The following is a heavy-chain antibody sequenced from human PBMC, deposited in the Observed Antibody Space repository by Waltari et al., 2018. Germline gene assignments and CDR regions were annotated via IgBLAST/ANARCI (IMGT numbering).Heavy chain of an antibody. CDR1: RYTATAYY. D-gene: IGHD2-21*01. V-gene: IGHV1-46*01. CDR3: AYCGGDCYYSGRLDP. Sequence: QVQVVQSGAEVKKPGASVKVSCKASRYTATAYYLHWVRQAPGQGLEWMGIVNPRGGRTTYAQKFQGRVIITWDTSTSTVYMELSSMRSEDTALYYCAYCGGDCYYSGRLDPWGQGTRVTVSS. CDR2: VNPRGGRT. J-gene: IGHJ5*02.